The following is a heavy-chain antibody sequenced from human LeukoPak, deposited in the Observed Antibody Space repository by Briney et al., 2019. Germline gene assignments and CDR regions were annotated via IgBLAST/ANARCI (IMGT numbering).Heavy chain of an antibody. CDR2: ISSSGSTI. V-gene: IGHV3-11*01. D-gene: IGHD6-6*01. J-gene: IGHJ4*02. CDR1: GFTFSDYY. CDR3: AKVGELYSSSSNFDY. Sequence: PGGSLRLSCAASGFTFSDYYMSWIRQAPGKGLEWVLYISSSGSTIYYADSVKGRFTISRDNAKNTLYLQMNSLRAEDTAVYYCAKVGELYSSSSNFDYWGQGTLVTVSS.